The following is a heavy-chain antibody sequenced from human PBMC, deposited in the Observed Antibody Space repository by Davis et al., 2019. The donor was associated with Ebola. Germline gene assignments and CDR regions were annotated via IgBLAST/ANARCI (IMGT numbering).Heavy chain of an antibody. CDR2: ISGSGGST. D-gene: IGHD3-10*01. CDR3: AKDISPHIGVIVTQVDY. CDR1: GFTFSSYS. Sequence: PGGSLRLSCAASGFTFSSYSMNWVRQAPGKGLEWVSCISGSGGSTEYADSAKGRLTISRDNAKNTLYLQMNSLRAEDTAVYYCAKDISPHIGVIVTQVDYWGQGTLVTVSS. J-gene: IGHJ4*02. V-gene: IGHV3-23*01.